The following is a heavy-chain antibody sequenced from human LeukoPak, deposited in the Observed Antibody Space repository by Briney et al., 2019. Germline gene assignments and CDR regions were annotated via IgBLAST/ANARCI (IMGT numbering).Heavy chain of an antibody. Sequence: SETLSLTCTVSGGSVSSGSYYWTWIRQPAGKGLEWIGRISGSGSTDLNPSLKSRVTMSVDTSKNQFSLRLSSVTAADTAVYFCAREGRGSTQAYWGQGTLVTVSS. V-gene: IGHV4-61*10. CDR3: AREGRGSTQAY. CDR1: GGSVSSGSYY. CDR2: ISGSGST. J-gene: IGHJ4*02. D-gene: IGHD1-1*01.